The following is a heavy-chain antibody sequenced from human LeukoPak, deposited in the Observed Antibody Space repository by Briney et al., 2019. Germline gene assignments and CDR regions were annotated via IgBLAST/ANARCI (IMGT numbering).Heavy chain of an antibody. CDR2: ISSSGSTV. Sequence: EGSLRLSCAASGFTFSDYYMSWVRQAPGKGLEWVSYISSSGSTVYYADSVKGRFTISRDNAKNSLYLQMNSLRAEDTAVYYCARYGYCTSTSFYKFPDYWGQGTLVTVSS. CDR1: GFTFSDYY. D-gene: IGHD2-2*02. J-gene: IGHJ4*02. CDR3: ARYGYCTSTSFYKFPDY. V-gene: IGHV3-11*01.